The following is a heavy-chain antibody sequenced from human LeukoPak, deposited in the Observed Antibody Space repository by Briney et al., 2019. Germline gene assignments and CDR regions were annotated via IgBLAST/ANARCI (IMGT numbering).Heavy chain of an antibody. CDR3: ARYLKPNWGYYFDY. J-gene: IGHJ4*02. V-gene: IGHV1-2*02. D-gene: IGHD7-27*01. Sequence: ASVKVSCKATGYTFTGYYVHWVRQAPGQGLEWMGWINPNSGDTNYAQKFRGRVTVTRDTSITTAYVELSRLRSDDTAVYYCARYLKPNWGYYFDYWGQGTLLTVSS. CDR2: INPNSGDT. CDR1: GYTFTGYY.